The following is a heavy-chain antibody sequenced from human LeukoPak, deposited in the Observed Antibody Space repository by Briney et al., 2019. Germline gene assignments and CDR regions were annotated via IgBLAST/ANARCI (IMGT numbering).Heavy chain of an antibody. D-gene: IGHD2-15*01. CDR3: VRGQEAAYEVVNF. CDR2: INPNTAGT. J-gene: IGHJ4*03. Sequence: GASVKVSCKASGYRFSGYYMHWVRQAPGQGLEWMGWINPNTAGTNAAQKFRGRVTMTMDTSISTVYLELNGLRSDDTAVYYCVRGQEAAYEVVNFWGQGTLVTVSS. CDR1: GYRFSGYY. V-gene: IGHV1-2*02.